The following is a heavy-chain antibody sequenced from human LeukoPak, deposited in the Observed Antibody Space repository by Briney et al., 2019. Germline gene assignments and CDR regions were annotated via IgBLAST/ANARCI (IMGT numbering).Heavy chain of an antibody. D-gene: IGHD3-10*01. J-gene: IGHJ6*03. Sequence: SGPTLVNPTQTLTLTCTFSGFSLSTSGVGVGWIRQPPGKALEWLALIYWNDDKRYSPSLKSRLTITKDTSKNQVVLTMTNMDPVDTATYYCARELLWFGKVPEPYVDVWGKGTTVTVSS. V-gene: IGHV2-5*01. CDR3: ARELLWFGKVPEPYVDV. CDR1: GFSLSTSGVG. CDR2: IYWNDDK.